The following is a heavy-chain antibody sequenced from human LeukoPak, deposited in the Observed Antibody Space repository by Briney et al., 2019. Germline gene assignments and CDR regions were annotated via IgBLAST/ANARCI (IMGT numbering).Heavy chain of an antibody. D-gene: IGHD5-24*01. CDR3: ARDYKYAFDN. V-gene: IGHV3-48*01. CDR1: GFTFSDYS. CDR2: IGTDSGNT. Sequence: GGSLRLSCAASGFTFSDYSMNWVRQAPGKGLEWISYIGTDSGNTNYADSVKGRFTISGDKAKNSLYLQMNSLRVEDTAVYYCARDYKYAFDNWGQGTLATVSS. J-gene: IGHJ4*02.